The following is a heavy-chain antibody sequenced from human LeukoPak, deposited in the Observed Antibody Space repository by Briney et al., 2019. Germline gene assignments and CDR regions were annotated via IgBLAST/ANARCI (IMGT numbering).Heavy chain of an antibody. CDR3: ARAKASAMFSSDY. D-gene: IGHD5-18*01. Sequence: AGGSLRLSCAASGFTFSSYSMNWVRQAPGKGLEWVANIKQDGSEEYYVGSVKGRFIISRDNAKNSLYLQMNSLRVEDTAVYYCARAKASAMFSSDYWGQGTLVTVSS. CDR1: GFTFSSYS. CDR2: IKQDGSEE. J-gene: IGHJ4*02. V-gene: IGHV3-7*03.